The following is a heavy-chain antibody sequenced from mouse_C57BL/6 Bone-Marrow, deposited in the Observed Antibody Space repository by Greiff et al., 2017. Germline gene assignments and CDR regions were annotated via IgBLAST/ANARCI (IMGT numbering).Heavy chain of an antibody. Sequence: QVQLKESGAELARPGASVKLSCKASGYTFTSYGISWVKQRTGQGLEWIGEIYPRSGNTYYNEKFKGKATLTADKSSSTAYMELRSRTSEDSAVYFCASGYGNYDYWGQGTTLTVSS. D-gene: IGHD2-1*01. CDR2: IYPRSGNT. CDR3: ASGYGNYDY. V-gene: IGHV1-81*01. CDR1: GYTFTSYG. J-gene: IGHJ2*01.